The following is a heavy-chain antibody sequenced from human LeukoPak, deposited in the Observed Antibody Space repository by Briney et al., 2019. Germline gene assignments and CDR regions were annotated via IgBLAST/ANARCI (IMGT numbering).Heavy chain of an antibody. CDR2: ISGSGGST. D-gene: IGHD3-22*01. CDR3: AKEGSRGYYFGPDNWFDP. V-gene: IGHV3-23*01. CDR1: GFTFSSYA. Sequence: GGSLRLSCAASGFTFSSYAMSWVRQAPGKGLEWVSAISGSGGSTYYADSVKGRFTISRDNSKNTLYLQMNSLRAEDTALYYCAKEGSRGYYFGPDNWFDPWGQGTLVTVSS. J-gene: IGHJ5*02.